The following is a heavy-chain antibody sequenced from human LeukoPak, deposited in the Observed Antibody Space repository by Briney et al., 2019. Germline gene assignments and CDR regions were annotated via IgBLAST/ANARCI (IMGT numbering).Heavy chain of an antibody. J-gene: IGHJ4*02. Sequence: GGSLRLSCAVSGFTFDDYAMHWVRQVPGKGLEWVSGIKWNSDSIGYADSVKGRFTTSRDNAKNSLYLQMNSLRAEDTAFYYCAIHGGRDSDYGNFDYWGQGTLVTVAS. D-gene: IGHD4-17*01. CDR1: GFTFDDYA. CDR2: IKWNSDSI. CDR3: AIHGGRDSDYGNFDY. V-gene: IGHV3-9*01.